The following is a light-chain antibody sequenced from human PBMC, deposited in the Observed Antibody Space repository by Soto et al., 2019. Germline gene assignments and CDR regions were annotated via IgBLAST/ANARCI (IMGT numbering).Light chain of an antibody. Sequence: QSALTQPASVSGSPGQSITISCTGTSSDVGGYNYVSWYQQHPGKAPQLLIYDVSNRPSGVSNRFSGSKSGNTAALTISGLQAEDEAVDYCSSYTSSSTLEVFGTGTKLTVL. J-gene: IGLJ1*01. CDR2: DVS. CDR1: SSDVGGYNY. V-gene: IGLV2-14*03. CDR3: SSYTSSSTLEV.